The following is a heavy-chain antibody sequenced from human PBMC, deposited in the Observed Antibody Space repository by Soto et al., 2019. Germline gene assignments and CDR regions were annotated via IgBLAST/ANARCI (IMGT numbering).Heavy chain of an antibody. CDR3: ARGASP. CDR1: GYTFTSSD. Sequence: QVQLVQSGAEVKKPGASVKVSCKASGYTFTSSDSNWVRQATGQGLEWMGWMNPNTGNTGYAQKFQGRITLTRSTSISTAYLELSILNSDDSAVYYCARGASPWGQGTLVTVSS. J-gene: IGHJ5*02. CDR2: MNPNTGNT. V-gene: IGHV1-8*01.